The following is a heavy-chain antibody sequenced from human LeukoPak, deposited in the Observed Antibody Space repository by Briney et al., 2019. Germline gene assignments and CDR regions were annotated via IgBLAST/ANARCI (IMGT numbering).Heavy chain of an antibody. CDR2: IHCSEGT. CDR3: VKKVAGVAWFDS. Sequence: SETLSLTCAVSAYSIGSHNWWAWIRQPPGKGLEWIGYIHCSEGTYYNPSLKSRVSMSVDTSKNQFSLQLRSVTAVDTAVYYCVKKVAGVAWFDSWGQGALVTVSS. CDR1: AYSIGSHNW. V-gene: IGHV4-28*01. D-gene: IGHD7-27*01. J-gene: IGHJ5*01.